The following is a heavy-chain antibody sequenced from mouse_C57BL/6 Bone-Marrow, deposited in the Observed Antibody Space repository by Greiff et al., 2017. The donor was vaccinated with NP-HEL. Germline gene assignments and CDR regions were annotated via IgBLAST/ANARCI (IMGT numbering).Heavy chain of an antibody. J-gene: IGHJ2*01. V-gene: IGHV1-55*01. CDR3: ARRRDYGSSYYFDY. Sequence: VQGVESGAELVKPGASVKMSCKASGYTFTSYWITWVKQRPGQGLEWIGDIYPGSGSTNYNEKFKSKATLTVDTSSSTAYMQLSSLTSEDSAVYYCARRRDYGSSYYFDYWGQGTTLTVSS. D-gene: IGHD1-1*01. CDR2: IYPGSGST. CDR1: GYTFTSYW.